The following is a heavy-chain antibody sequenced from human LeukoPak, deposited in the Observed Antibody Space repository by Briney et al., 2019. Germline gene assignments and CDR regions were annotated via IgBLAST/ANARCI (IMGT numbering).Heavy chain of an antibody. CDR3: ARGRSDHPFDY. J-gene: IGHJ4*02. CDR2: INHSGST. CDR1: GGSFSGYY. D-gene: IGHD2-15*01. V-gene: IGHV4-34*01. Sequence: SETLSLTCAVYGGSFSGYYWSWIRQPPGKGLEWIGEINHSGSTNYNPSLKSRVTISVDTSKSQFSLKLSSVTAADTAVYYCARGRSDHPFDYWGQGTLVTVSS.